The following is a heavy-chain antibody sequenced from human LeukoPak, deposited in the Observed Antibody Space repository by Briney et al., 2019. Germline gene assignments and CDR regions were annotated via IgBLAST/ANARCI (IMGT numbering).Heavy chain of an antibody. J-gene: IGHJ4*02. CDR3: ARKGANQVSDY. V-gene: IGHV1-46*01. CDR2: VNPSDGAT. Sequence: GASVKVSCKTSGYTFTMFYLHWVRQAPGQGLEWMGMVNPSDGATTYAQRFQGRVTMTRDMSTTTVYMELSSLRSEDTAVYYCARKGANQVSDYWGQGTLVTVSS. D-gene: IGHD1-14*01. CDR1: GYTFTMFY.